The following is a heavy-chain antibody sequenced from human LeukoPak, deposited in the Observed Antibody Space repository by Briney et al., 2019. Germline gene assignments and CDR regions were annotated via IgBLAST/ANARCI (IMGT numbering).Heavy chain of an antibody. CDR2: LSYSGGST. Sequence: GGSLRLSCTTSGFTFSSYDMSWVRQAPGKGLHWVSTLSYSGGSTYYADSVRGRFTSSRDNSKNTLYLQMNSLRADDTAVYYCAKTKPMTTVTTFYFDYWGQGTLVTVSS. V-gene: IGHV3-23*01. D-gene: IGHD4-17*01. CDR1: GFTFSSYD. J-gene: IGHJ4*02. CDR3: AKTKPMTTVTTFYFDY.